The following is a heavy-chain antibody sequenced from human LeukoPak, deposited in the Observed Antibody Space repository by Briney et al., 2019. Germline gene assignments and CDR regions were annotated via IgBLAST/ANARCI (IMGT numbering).Heavy chain of an antibody. CDR2: ISGSGGST. V-gene: IGHV3-23*01. J-gene: IGHJ5*02. CDR1: GFTFSSYA. CDR3: AKVSKAVTRSWFDP. Sequence: GGSLRLSCAASGFTFSSYAMSWVRQAPGKGLEWVSAISGSGGSTYYADSVKGRFTISRDNSKNTLYLQMSSLRAEDTAVYYCAKVSKAVTRSWFDPWGQGTLVTVSS. D-gene: IGHD4-17*01.